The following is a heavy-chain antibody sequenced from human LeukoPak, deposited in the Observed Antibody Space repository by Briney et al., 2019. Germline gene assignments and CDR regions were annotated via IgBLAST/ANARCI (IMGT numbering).Heavy chain of an antibody. CDR2: IYYSGST. CDR1: GGSISSSSYY. V-gene: IGHV4-39*01. D-gene: IGHD6-19*01. J-gene: IGHJ3*02. CDR3: ARPIAVAGAKAFDI. Sequence: SETLSLTCTVSGGSISSSSYYWGWLRQPPGKGLEWIGSIYYSGSTYYNPSLKSRVTISVDTSKNQFSLKLSSVTAADTAVYYCARPIAVAGAKAFDIWGQGTMVTVSS.